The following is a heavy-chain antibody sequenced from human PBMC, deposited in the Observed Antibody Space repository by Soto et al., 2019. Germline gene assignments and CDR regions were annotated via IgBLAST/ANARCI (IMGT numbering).Heavy chain of an antibody. V-gene: IGHV5-51*01. D-gene: IGHD3-22*01. CDR1: GYSFTSYW. CDR3: ARLPPWYYDSSGYSPTPYYYYGMDV. J-gene: IGHJ6*02. CDR2: IYPGDSDT. Sequence: PGESLKISCKCSGYSFTSYWIGWVRQMPGKGLEWMGIIYPGDSDTRYSPSFQGQVTISADKSISTAYLQWSSLKASDTAMYYCARLPPWYYDSSGYSPTPYYYYGMDVWGQGTTVTVSS.